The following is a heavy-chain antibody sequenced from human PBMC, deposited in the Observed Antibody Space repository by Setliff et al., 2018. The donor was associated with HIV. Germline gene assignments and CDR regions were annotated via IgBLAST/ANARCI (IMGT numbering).Heavy chain of an antibody. D-gene: IGHD1-1*01. CDR2: LSGSGGIT. CDR1: GFTFTDYA. CDR3: AKLMYAELWPHDIDH. J-gene: IGHJ4*02. Sequence: GGSLRLSCVTSGFTFTDYAMTWVRQAPGEGLQYVSALSGSGGITYYADSVKGRFTLFRDTSKDTLYLQMISLRADDTALYFCAKLMYAELWPHDIDHWGQGTLVTVS. V-gene: IGHV3-23*01.